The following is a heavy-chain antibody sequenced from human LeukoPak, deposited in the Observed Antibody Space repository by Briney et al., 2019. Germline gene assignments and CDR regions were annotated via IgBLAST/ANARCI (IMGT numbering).Heavy chain of an antibody. CDR3: ARGTLGYYYYGLDV. V-gene: IGHV4-61*08. Sequence: NPWETLSLTCTVSGGSISSGGYYWSWIRQHPGKGVEWIVYMYYSGSTYYNPSLKSRVTISVRTSRSQFSLTLSSVTAADTAVYYCARGTLGYYYYGLDVWGQGTTVTVSS. D-gene: IGHD3-10*01. J-gene: IGHJ6*02. CDR2: MYYSGST. CDR1: GGSISSGGYY.